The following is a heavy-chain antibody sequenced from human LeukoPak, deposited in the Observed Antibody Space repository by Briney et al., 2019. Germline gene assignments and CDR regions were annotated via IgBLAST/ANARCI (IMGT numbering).Heavy chain of an antibody. CDR2: IYYSGST. Sequence: PSETLSLTCTVSGGSIRSFYWGWIRQPPGKGLEWIGSIYYSGSTYYNPSLKSRVTISVDTSKNQFSLKLSSVTAADTAVYYCARGLYSSSWYELWGQGTLVTVSS. CDR1: GGSIRSFY. CDR3: ARGLYSSSWYEL. D-gene: IGHD6-13*01. V-gene: IGHV4-39*01. J-gene: IGHJ5*02.